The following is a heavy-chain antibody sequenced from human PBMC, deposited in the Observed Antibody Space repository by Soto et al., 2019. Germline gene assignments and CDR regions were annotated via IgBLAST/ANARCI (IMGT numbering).Heavy chain of an antibody. Sequence: SETLSLTCSVSGCSVSSGDFDWSWIRQPPGKGLEWIGYIHDDGSTHYTSSLRTRVTISVDTSKNQFSLRLSSVTAADAAVYYCARAGRRWLHGYYYEFWGQGTLVTVSS. J-gene: IGHJ4*02. CDR3: ARAGRRWLHGYYYEF. V-gene: IGHV4-30-4*01. CDR2: IHDDGST. D-gene: IGHD5-12*01. CDR1: GCSVSSGDFD.